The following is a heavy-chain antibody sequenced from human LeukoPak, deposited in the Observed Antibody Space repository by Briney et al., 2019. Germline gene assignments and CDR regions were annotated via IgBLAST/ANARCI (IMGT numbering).Heavy chain of an antibody. Sequence: ASVKVSCKASGYTFTSYDINWVRQATGQGLEWMGWMNPNSGNTGYAQKFQGRVTMTRNTSISTAYMELSSLRSEDTAVYYCARGRGGSVVVPAARTGFDYWGQGTLVTVSS. D-gene: IGHD2-2*01. CDR1: GYTFTSYD. CDR2: MNPNSGNT. V-gene: IGHV1-8*01. CDR3: ARGRGGSVVVPAARTGFDY. J-gene: IGHJ4*02.